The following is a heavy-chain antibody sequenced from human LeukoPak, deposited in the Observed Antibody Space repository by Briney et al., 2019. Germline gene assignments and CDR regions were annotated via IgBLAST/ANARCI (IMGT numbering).Heavy chain of an antibody. Sequence: GGSLRLSCAASTSTGLVWMDWVRKSPGKGLVWVSRISSDGTGANYADSVKGRFTISRDNAENSLYLQMNSLRAEDTAVYYCARRSVAGSLDYWGQGTLVTVSS. CDR2: ISSDGTGA. V-gene: IGHV3-74*01. D-gene: IGHD6-19*01. J-gene: IGHJ4*02. CDR3: ARRSVAGSLDY. CDR1: TSTGLVW.